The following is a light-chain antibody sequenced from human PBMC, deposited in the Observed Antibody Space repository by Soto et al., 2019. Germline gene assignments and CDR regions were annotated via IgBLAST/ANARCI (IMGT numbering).Light chain of an antibody. Sequence: EIVLRHSPGTLSLSPGERATLSCMASHTISSSYSAWYQQKPGQAHRLLMYGISRRATGIPDRFSGSGSGTDFTLTITRLEPEDFAVYFCQQYTGPPTTFGQGTRLEF. J-gene: IGKJ5*01. CDR1: HTISSSY. CDR3: QQYTGPPTT. CDR2: GIS. V-gene: IGKV3-20*01.